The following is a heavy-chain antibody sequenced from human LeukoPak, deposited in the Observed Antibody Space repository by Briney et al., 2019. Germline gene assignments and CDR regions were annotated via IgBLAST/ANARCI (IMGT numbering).Heavy chain of an antibody. CDR1: GYTFTSYY. CDR2: INPSGGST. CDR3: ARDQWIVTAPNGVEGGGCFDY. V-gene: IGHV1-46*01. Sequence: ASVKVSCKVSGYTFTSYYMHWVRQAPGQGLEWMGIINPSGGSTSYAQKFQGRVTMTRDTSTSTVYMELSSLRSEDTAVYYCARDQWIVTAPNGVEGGGCFDYWGQGTLVTVSS. D-gene: IGHD7-27*01. J-gene: IGHJ4*02.